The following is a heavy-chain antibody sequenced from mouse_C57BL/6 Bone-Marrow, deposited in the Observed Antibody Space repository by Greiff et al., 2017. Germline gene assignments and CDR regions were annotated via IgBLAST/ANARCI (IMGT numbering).Heavy chain of an antibody. Sequence: EVKLVESGGGLVQPGGSLSLSCAASGFTFTDYYMSWVRQPPGKALEWLGFIRNNDNGYTTEYSVSVKGRFTISRDNSQSILYLKMNALGAEDSATYYCASSVYGNYLYFDYWGKGTTLTVSS. CDR3: ASSVYGNYLYFDY. D-gene: IGHD2-1*01. V-gene: IGHV7-3*01. CDR1: GFTFTDYY. CDR2: IRNNDNGYTT. J-gene: IGHJ2*01.